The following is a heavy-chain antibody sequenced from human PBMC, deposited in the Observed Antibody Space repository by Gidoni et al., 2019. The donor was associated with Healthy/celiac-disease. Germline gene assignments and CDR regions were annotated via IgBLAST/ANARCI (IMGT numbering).Heavy chain of an antibody. Sequence: QVQLVQSGAEVKKPGASVKVSCKASGYTFTGYYMHWVRQAPGQGLEWMGWINPNSGGTNYAQKFQGWVTMTRDTSISTAYMELSRLRSDDTAVYYCARSVIAVAGRSAFDIWGQGTMVTVSS. CDR3: ARSVIAVAGRSAFDI. CDR1: GYTFTGYY. J-gene: IGHJ3*02. V-gene: IGHV1-2*04. CDR2: INPNSGGT. D-gene: IGHD6-19*01.